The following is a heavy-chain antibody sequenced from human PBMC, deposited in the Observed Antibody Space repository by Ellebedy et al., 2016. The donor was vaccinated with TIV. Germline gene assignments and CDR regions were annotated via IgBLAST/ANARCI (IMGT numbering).Heavy chain of an antibody. CDR2: IHSGGST. CDR1: GFTVSSNY. D-gene: IGHD4-17*01. CDR3: ARGLPGDYYHYSYAMDV. J-gene: IGHJ6*02. V-gene: IGHV3-53*01. Sequence: GESLKISCAASGFTVSSNYMSWVRQAPGKVLEWVSVIHSGGSTYYADSVKGRFTISRDNSKNRLYLQMNSLRAEYTAVYYCARGLPGDYYHYSYAMDVWGQGTTVTVSS.